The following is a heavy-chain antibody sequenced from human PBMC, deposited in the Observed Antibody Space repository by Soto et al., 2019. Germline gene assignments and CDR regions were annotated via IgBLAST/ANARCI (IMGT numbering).Heavy chain of an antibody. J-gene: IGHJ4*02. Sequence: PGGSLRLSCAASGFTVSSNYMSWVRQAQGKGLEWVSAIYSGGSTYYADSVKGRFTISRDNSKNTLYLQMNSLRAEDTAVYYCASLKMIPPLRDYWGQGTLVTVSS. V-gene: IGHV3-53*01. CDR1: GFTVSSNY. D-gene: IGHD3-22*01. CDR2: IYSGGST. CDR3: ASLKMIPPLRDY.